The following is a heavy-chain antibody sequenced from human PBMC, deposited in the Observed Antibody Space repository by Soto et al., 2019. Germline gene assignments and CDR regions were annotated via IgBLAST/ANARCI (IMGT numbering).Heavy chain of an antibody. J-gene: IGHJ5*02. Sequence: EVLLVESGGGLVQPGGSLRLSCAGSGFTFSRHWMTWVRQAPGKGLEWVANIKKDGSEEYYVDSVKGRFTISRDNAKSSLFLQMNSLRAEDTAVYYCARGPDHGSWVDYFDPWGQGTLVTVSP. CDR1: GFTFSRHW. CDR3: ARGPDHGSWVDYFDP. CDR2: IKKDGSEE. D-gene: IGHD6-13*01. V-gene: IGHV3-7*04.